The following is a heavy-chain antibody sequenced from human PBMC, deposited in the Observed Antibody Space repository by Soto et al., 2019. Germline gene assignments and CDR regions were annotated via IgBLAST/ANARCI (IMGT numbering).Heavy chain of an antibody. CDR1: KFSFDTYA. CDR2: ISISGGST. D-gene: IGHD4-17*01. V-gene: IGHV3-23*01. Sequence: EVQLLESGGGLVQPGGSLRLSCAASKFSFDTYAMSWVRQAPGRGLEWVSSISISGGSTYYADSVKGRFTISRDNLKNTLYLQMNSLRAEDTAVYYCAKLSDRDYGDQIDYWGQGTLVTVSS. CDR3: AKLSDRDYGDQIDY. J-gene: IGHJ4*02.